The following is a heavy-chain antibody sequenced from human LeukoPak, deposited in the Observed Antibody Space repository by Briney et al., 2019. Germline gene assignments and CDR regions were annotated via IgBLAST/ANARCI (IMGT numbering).Heavy chain of an antibody. Sequence: GGSLRLSCAASGLTLRTYAMSWVRQTPGKGLEWVSTISASGGSTFYADSVKGRFTISRDNAKNSLYLQMNSLRAEDTAVYYCARDLRDAFDIWGQGTMVTVSS. J-gene: IGHJ3*02. CDR1: GLTLRTYA. CDR3: ARDLRDAFDI. V-gene: IGHV3-23*01. CDR2: ISASGGST.